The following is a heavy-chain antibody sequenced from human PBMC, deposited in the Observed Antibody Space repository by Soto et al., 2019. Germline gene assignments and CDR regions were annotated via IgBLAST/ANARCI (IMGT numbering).Heavy chain of an antibody. CDR2: IYYSGST. Sequence: SETLSLTCTVSGGSISSGDYYWSWIRQPPGKGLEWIGYIYYSGSTYYNPSLKSRVTISVDTSKNQFSLKLSSVTAADTAVYYCASYYDSSGYYAYYFDPWGQGTLVTVSS. CDR1: GGSISSGDYY. D-gene: IGHD3-22*01. V-gene: IGHV4-30-4*01. J-gene: IGHJ4*02. CDR3: ASYYDSSGYYAYYFDP.